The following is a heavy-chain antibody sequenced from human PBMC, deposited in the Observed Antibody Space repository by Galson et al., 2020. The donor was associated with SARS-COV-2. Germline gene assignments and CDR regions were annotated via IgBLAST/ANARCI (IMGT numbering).Heavy chain of an antibody. CDR3: ARAQDCGGDCCYFYPMDV. Sequence: GESLKISCAASGFIFSDHYMDWVRQAPGKGLEWVGRTRCKADNYTADYAASVKGRFTISRDDSKNSLYLQMNSLKTEDTAVYYCARAQDCGGDCCYFYPMDVWGPGTTVIVSS. V-gene: IGHV3-72*01. CDR1: GFIFSDHY. J-gene: IGHJ6*02. D-gene: IGHD2-21*02. CDR2: TRCKADNYTA.